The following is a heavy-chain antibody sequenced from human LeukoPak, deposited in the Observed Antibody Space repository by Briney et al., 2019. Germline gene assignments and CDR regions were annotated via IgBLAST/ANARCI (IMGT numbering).Heavy chain of an antibody. Sequence: SETLSLTCTVSGGSISSSSYYWGWIRQPPGKGLEWIGSIYYSGSTYYNPPLKSRVTISVDTSKNQFSLKLSSVTAADTAVYYCARGYSGNTKGAFDIWGQGTMVTVSS. CDR1: GGSISSSSYY. D-gene: IGHD1-26*01. V-gene: IGHV4-39*07. CDR3: ARGYSGNTKGAFDI. CDR2: IYYSGST. J-gene: IGHJ3*02.